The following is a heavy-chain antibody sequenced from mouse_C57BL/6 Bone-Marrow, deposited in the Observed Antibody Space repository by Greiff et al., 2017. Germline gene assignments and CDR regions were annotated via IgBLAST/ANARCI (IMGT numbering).Heavy chain of an antibody. D-gene: IGHD5-1-1*01. V-gene: IGHV5-6*01. CDR2: ISSGGSYT. Sequence: EVMLVESGGDLVKPGGSLKLSCAASGFTFSSYGMSWVRQTPDKRLEWVATISSGGSYTYYPDSVKGRFTISRDNAKNTLYLQMSSLKSEDIAMYYCAKDTNWFAYWGQGTLVTVSA. CDR3: AKDTNWFAY. J-gene: IGHJ3*01. CDR1: GFTFSSYG.